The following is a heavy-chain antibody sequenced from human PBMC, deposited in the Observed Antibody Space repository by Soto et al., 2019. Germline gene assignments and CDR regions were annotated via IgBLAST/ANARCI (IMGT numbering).Heavy chain of an antibody. D-gene: IGHD3-22*01. Sequence: GGSLRLSCAAAGFTFSSYWMSWVRQAPGKGLEWVANIKPDGSEKWYVDSVKGRFTISRDNAKSSLYLQMNSLRAEDTAVYYCARGDYYDSSGPFSDAFDIWGQGTMVTVSS. CDR3: ARGDYYDSSGPFSDAFDI. V-gene: IGHV3-7*04. J-gene: IGHJ3*02. CDR2: IKPDGSEK. CDR1: GFTFSSYW.